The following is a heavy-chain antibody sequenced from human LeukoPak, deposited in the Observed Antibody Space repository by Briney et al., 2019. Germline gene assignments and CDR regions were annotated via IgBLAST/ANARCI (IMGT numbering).Heavy chain of an antibody. Sequence: GGSLRLSCAASGFTFSSYAMSWVRQAPGKGLEWGSAINGSGGSTYFAVSVKGRFTISRDNSKNTLYLQMNSLRAENTAVYYCASSRGHGSGNLWGQGTLVTVSS. CDR2: INGSGGST. CDR1: GFTFSSYA. CDR3: ASSRGHGSGNL. D-gene: IGHD3-10*01. J-gene: IGHJ5*02. V-gene: IGHV3-23*01.